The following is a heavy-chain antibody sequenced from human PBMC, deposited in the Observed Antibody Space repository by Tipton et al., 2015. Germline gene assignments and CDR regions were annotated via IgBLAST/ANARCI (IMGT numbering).Heavy chain of an antibody. V-gene: IGHV4-59*11. CDR2: IYHSGST. CDR1: GGSISSHY. Sequence: TLSLTCTVSGGSISSHYWSWIRQPPGKGLEWIGYIYHSGSTNYNPSLKSRVTISVDTSKNQFSLKLNSVTAADTAVYYCARSGRITIFGVVPSGMDVWGQGTTVIVSS. J-gene: IGHJ6*02. D-gene: IGHD3-3*01. CDR3: ARSGRITIFGVVPSGMDV.